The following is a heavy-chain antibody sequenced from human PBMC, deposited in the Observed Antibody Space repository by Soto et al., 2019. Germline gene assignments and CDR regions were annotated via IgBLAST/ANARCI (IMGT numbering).Heavy chain of an antibody. V-gene: IGHV5-51*01. CDR1: DYSFSNYW. D-gene: IGHD3-16*01. CDR2: IYPGDSNT. Sequence: PGESMTTACKASDYSFSNYWIIWVRQMPGKGLEWMGMIYPGDSNTRYRPSFQGQVTISADKSTSTAYLLWSSLKASDTAMYYCARLAGGNYYYGMDVWGQGTTVTVSS. J-gene: IGHJ6*01. CDR3: ARLAGGNYYYGMDV.